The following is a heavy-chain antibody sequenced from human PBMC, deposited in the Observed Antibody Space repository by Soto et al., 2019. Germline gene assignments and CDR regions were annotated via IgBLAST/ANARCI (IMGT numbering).Heavy chain of an antibody. D-gene: IGHD2-15*01. J-gene: IGHJ4*02. CDR1: GFTFSNAW. Sequence: GGSLRLSCAASGFTFSNAWMSWVRQAPGKGLEWVGRIKSKTDGGTTDYAAPVKGRFTISRDDSKNTLYLQMNSLKTEDTAVYYCTALYCSGGSCYRGYWGQGTLVTSPQ. V-gene: IGHV3-15*01. CDR2: IKSKTDGGTT. CDR3: TALYCSGGSCYRGY.